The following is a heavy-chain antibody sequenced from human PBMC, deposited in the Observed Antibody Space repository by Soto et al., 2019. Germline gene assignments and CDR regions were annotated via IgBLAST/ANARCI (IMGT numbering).Heavy chain of an antibody. CDR2: IKSKTDGGTT. J-gene: IGHJ6*02. D-gene: IGHD4-4*01. CDR1: GFTFSNAG. V-gene: IGHV3-15*01. CDR3: TTDLGEATVTWNYYYGMDV. Sequence: GGSLRLSCAASGFTFSNAGMSWVRQAPGKGLEGVGRIKSKTDGGTTDYAAPVKGRFTISRDDSKNTLYLQMNSLKTEDTAVYYCTTDLGEATVTWNYYYGMDVWGQGTTVTVSS.